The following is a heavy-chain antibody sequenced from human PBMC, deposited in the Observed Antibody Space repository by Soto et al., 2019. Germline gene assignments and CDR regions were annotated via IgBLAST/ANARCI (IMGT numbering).Heavy chain of an antibody. J-gene: IGHJ4*02. Sequence: PTLVNPRQTVTRTFPSSWFSLNTSGVVVGCIRQPRGKAVEWLALIYWDDDKRYSPSLKSRLTITKDTSKNQVVLTMTNMDPVDTATYYCAHSSPDYDILTGYYPYFDYWGQGTLVTV. CDR2: IYWDDDK. V-gene: IGHV2-5*02. CDR1: WFSLNTSGVV. D-gene: IGHD3-9*01. CDR3: AHSSPDYDILTGYYPYFDY.